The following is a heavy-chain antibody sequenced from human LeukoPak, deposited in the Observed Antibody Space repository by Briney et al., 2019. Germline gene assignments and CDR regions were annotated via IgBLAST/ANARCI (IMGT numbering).Heavy chain of an antibody. Sequence: GASVKVSCKASGYTFTSYAMNWVRQAPGQGLEWMGWINPNSGGTNYAQKFQGRVTMTRDTSISTAYMELSRLRSDDTAVYYCARVPRAGTTLGSLHYFDYWGQGTLVTVSS. CDR1: GYTFTSYA. D-gene: IGHD1-1*01. CDR3: ARVPRAGTTLGSLHYFDY. CDR2: INPNSGGT. J-gene: IGHJ4*02. V-gene: IGHV1-2*02.